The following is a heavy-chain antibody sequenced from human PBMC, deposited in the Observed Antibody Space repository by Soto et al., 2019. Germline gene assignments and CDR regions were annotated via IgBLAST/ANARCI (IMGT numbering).Heavy chain of an antibody. CDR1: GYTFPGYY. CDR2: INPNSGGT. J-gene: IGHJ3*02. CDR3: ARVGSGWYEGAFDI. V-gene: IGHV1-2*02. Sequence: ASVKVSCKASGYTFPGYYMHWVRQAPGQGLEWMGWINPNSGGTNYAQKFQGRVTMTRDTSISTAYMELSRLRSDDTAVYYCARVGSGWYEGAFDIWGQGTMVTVSS. D-gene: IGHD6-19*01.